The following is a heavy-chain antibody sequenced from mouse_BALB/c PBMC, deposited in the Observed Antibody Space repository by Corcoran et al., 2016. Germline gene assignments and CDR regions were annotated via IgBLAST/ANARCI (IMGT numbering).Heavy chain of an antibody. CDR2: IDPANGNT. V-gene: IGHV14-3*02. CDR1: GLNIKDTY. J-gene: IGHJ1*01. D-gene: IGHD4-1*01. CDR3: ANWDWYFDV. Sequence: EVQLQQSGAELVKPGASVKLSCTASGLNIKDTYMHWVKQRPEQGLEWIGRIDPANGNTKYDPKFQGKATITADTSSNTAYLQLSSLTSEGTAVYYCANWDWYFDVWGAGTTVTVSS.